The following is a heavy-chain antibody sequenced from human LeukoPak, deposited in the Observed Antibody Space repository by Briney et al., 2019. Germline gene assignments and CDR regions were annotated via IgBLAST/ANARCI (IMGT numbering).Heavy chain of an antibody. CDR2: INPNSGRT. V-gene: IGHV1-2*02. CDR3: ARDLNTASLYY. CDR1: GYTFTGYY. D-gene: IGHD5-18*01. Sequence: ASVKVSCKASGYTFTGYYIYWVRQAPGQGLEWMGWINPNSGRTNYAQKFQGRVTMTRDTSISTAYMELSRLRSDDTAVYYCARDLNTASLYYWGQGTLVTVSS. J-gene: IGHJ4*02.